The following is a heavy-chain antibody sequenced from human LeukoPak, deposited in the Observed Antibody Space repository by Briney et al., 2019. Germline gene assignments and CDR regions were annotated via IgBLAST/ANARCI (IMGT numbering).Heavy chain of an antibody. CDR2: IRSSGITT. D-gene: IGHD6-19*01. CDR3: ARGRSGWFFDS. J-gene: IGHJ4*02. V-gene: IGHV3-48*02. CDR1: GFTFSSYA. Sequence: PGGSLRLSCAASGFTFSSYAMHWVRQAPGKGLEWISYIRSSGITTYYADSVWGRFTISRDNDKNLLYLQMNSLRDADTAVYYCARGRSGWFFDSWGQGTLVTVSS.